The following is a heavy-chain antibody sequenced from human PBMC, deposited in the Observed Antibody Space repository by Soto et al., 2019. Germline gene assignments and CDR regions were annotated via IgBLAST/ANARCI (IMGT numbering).Heavy chain of an antibody. CDR2: IRSKANSYAT. CDR1: GFTFSGSA. Sequence: TGGSLRLSCAASGFTFSGSAMHWVRQASGKGLEWVGRIRSKANSYATAYAASVKGRFTISRDDSKNTAYLQMNSLKTEDTAVYYCTRAAGIAVAGNFDYWGQGTLVTVSS. CDR3: TRAAGIAVAGNFDY. J-gene: IGHJ4*02. V-gene: IGHV3-73*01. D-gene: IGHD6-19*01.